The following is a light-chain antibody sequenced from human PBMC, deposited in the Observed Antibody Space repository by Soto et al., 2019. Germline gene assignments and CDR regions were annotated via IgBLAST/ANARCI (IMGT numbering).Light chain of an antibody. CDR3: QQYNSYPLT. V-gene: IGKV1-5*03. J-gene: IGKJ4*01. Sequence: DIEMTQSPSTLSASVGDRATITCRASQSISSWLAWYQQKPGKAPKLLIYKASSLESGVPSRFSGSGSGTEFTLTISSLQPDDFATYYCQQYNSYPLTFGGGTKVEIK. CDR2: KAS. CDR1: QSISSW.